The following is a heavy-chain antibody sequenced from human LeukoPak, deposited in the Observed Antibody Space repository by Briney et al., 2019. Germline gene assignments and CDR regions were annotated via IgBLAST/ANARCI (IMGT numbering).Heavy chain of an antibody. V-gene: IGHV4-59*01. D-gene: IGHD7-27*01. CDR3: ARGKLGMEAFDI. Sequence: SETLSLTCTVSGGSISSYYWSRIRQPPGKGLEWIGYIYYSGSTNYNPSLKSRVTISVDTSKNQFSLKLSSVTAADTAVYYCARGKLGMEAFDIWGQGTMVTVSS. CDR2: IYYSGST. J-gene: IGHJ3*02. CDR1: GGSISSYY.